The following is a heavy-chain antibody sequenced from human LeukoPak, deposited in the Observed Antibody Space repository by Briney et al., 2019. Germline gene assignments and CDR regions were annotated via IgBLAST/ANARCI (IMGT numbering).Heavy chain of an antibody. J-gene: IGHJ6*03. V-gene: IGHV1-69*06. Sequence: SVKVSCKASGYTFTSYAMNWVRQAPGQGLEWMGGIIPIFGTANYAQKFQGRVTITADKSTSTAYMELSSLRSEDTAVYYCARDLRSISSWYPYYYYYMDVWGKGTTVTVSS. D-gene: IGHD6-13*01. CDR1: GYTFTSYA. CDR3: ARDLRSISSWYPYYYYYMDV. CDR2: IIPIFGTA.